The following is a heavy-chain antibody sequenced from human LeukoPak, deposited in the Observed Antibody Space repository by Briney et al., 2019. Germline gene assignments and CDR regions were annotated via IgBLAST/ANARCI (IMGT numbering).Heavy chain of an antibody. CDR2: IYSSGST. CDR1: GGSISNNY. D-gene: IGHD5-24*01. V-gene: IGHV4-4*07. J-gene: IGHJ6*01. CDR3: VRVERDTYYTMDV. Sequence: PSETLSLTCTVSGGSISNNYWSWIRQPAGKGLEWIGRIYSSGSTTYNPSLKSRVTMSVDTSKNLFSLNLSSVTAADTAVYYCVRVERDTYYTMDVWGQGTTVIVSS.